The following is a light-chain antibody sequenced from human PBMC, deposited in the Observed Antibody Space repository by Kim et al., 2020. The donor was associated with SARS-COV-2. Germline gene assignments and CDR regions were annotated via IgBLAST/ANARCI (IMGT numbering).Light chain of an antibody. Sequence: VSPGQTARITCSGDALQKQYAYWYQQKPGQAPVVVIYKDSERPSGIPERFSGSSSGTTVTLTISGVQAEDEADYYCQSADSSGTWVFGGGTQLTVL. V-gene: IGLV3-25*03. CDR1: ALQKQY. CDR2: KDS. J-gene: IGLJ3*02. CDR3: QSADSSGTWV.